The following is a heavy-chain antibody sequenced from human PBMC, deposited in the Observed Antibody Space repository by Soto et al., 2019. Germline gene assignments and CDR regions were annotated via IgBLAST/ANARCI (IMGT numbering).Heavy chain of an antibody. CDR3: ARDMGAAAGREYYFDY. V-gene: IGHV4-4*02. CDR2: IYHSGST. CDR1: GGSISRTNW. Sequence: PSETLSLTCAVSGGSISRTNWWTWVRQPPGKGLEWIGEIYHSGSTNYNPSLKSRVTISVDKSKNQFSLKLSSVTAADTAVYYCARDMGAAAGREYYFDYWGQGTLVTVSS. J-gene: IGHJ4*02. D-gene: IGHD6-13*01.